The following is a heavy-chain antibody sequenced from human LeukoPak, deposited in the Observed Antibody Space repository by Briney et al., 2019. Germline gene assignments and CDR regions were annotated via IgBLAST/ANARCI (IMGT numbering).Heavy chain of an antibody. CDR1: LYTFLHYC. D-gene: IGHD3-22*01. V-gene: IGHV1-18*01. CDR3: GGGSTARYYYDSSGYYRGAFDY. Sequence: ASVTVSCKASLYTFLHYCISWVRQPPAQGREGMGWISGYNGHTHYPQKLQGRVNMTTDTSPRTAHMEPRSLRSGGTAAYYCGGGSTARYYYDSSGYYRGAFDYWGQGTLVTVSS. J-gene: IGHJ4*02. CDR2: ISGYNGHT.